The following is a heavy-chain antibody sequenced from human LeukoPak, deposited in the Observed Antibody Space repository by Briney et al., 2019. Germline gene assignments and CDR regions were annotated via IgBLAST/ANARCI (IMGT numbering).Heavy chain of an antibody. Sequence: PGGSLRLSCAASGFTFSTYGMSWVRQAPGEGLEWVSAISGSGASTYYADSVKGRFTLSRDNSKNTLYLQMNSLRAEDTAVYYCAKDDLWDGSGTRDAFDIWGQGTMVTVSS. CDR1: GFTFSTYG. V-gene: IGHV3-23*01. CDR3: AKDDLWDGSGTRDAFDI. D-gene: IGHD3-10*01. J-gene: IGHJ3*02. CDR2: ISGSGAST.